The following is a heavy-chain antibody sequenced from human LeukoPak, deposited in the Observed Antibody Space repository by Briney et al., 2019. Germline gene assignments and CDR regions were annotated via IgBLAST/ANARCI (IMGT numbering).Heavy chain of an antibody. Sequence: GGSLRLSCAASGFTFSSYAMSWFRQAPGKGLEWVADIKQDGSEKYYVDSVKGRFTISRDNAKNSLHLQMNSLRVEDTAVYYCARDRKFDYWGQGTLVTVSS. V-gene: IGHV3-7*01. CDR3: ARDRKFDY. CDR2: IKQDGSEK. CDR1: GFTFSSYA. J-gene: IGHJ4*02.